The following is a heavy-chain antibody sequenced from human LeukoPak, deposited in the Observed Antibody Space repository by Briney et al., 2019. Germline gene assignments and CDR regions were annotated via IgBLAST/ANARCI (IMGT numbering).Heavy chain of an antibody. CDR2: IYTSGST. CDR1: GGSISSYY. Sequence: SETLSLTCTVSGGSISSYYWSWIRQPAGKGLEWIGRIYTSGSTNYNPSLKSRVTMSVDTSKNQFSLKLSSVTAADTAVYYCARESPTHTAMVPDYWGQGTLVTVSS. V-gene: IGHV4-4*07. J-gene: IGHJ4*02. D-gene: IGHD5-18*01. CDR3: ARESPTHTAMVPDY.